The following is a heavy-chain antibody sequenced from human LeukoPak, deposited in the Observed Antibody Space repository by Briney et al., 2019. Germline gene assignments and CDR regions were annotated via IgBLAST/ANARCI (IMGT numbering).Heavy chain of an antibody. Sequence: SVKVSCKASGGTFSSYAISWVRQAPGQGLEWMGGIIPIFGTANYAQKFQGRVTITADESTSTAYMELSSLRSEDTAVYYCASRIITMDRGVDYYYGMDVWGQGTTVTVSS. V-gene: IGHV1-69*13. CDR1: GGTFSSYA. J-gene: IGHJ6*02. CDR2: IIPIFGTA. D-gene: IGHD3-10*01. CDR3: ASRIITMDRGVDYYYGMDV.